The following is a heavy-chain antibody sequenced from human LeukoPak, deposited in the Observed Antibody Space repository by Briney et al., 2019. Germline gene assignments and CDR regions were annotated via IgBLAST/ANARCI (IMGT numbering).Heavy chain of an antibody. CDR3: ARSYGSGSPNWFDP. CDR1: GYTFTGYY. V-gene: IGHV1-2*06. CDR2: INPNSGGT. Sequence: ASVKVSCKASGYTFTGYYMHWVRQAPGQGLEWMGRINPNSGGTNYAQKFQGRVTMTRDTSISTAYMELSRLRSDDTAEYYCARSYGSGSPNWFDPWGQGTLVTVSS. J-gene: IGHJ5*02. D-gene: IGHD3-10*01.